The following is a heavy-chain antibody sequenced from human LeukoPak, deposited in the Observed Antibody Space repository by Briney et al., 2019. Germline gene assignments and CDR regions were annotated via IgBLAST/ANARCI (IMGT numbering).Heavy chain of an antibody. V-gene: IGHV4-39*01. CDR1: GGSISSSDDY. D-gene: IGHD3-10*01. CDR2: IHYTATT. J-gene: IGHJ5*02. CDR3: ARSRGYHKGGFDP. Sequence: SETLSLTCTVSGGSISSSDDYWSWIRQPPEEGLEWIGSIHYTATTYYNPSLKSRVTISVDTSKKQFSLTVSSVTAADTAVYYCARSRGYHKGGFDPWGQGTLVTVSS.